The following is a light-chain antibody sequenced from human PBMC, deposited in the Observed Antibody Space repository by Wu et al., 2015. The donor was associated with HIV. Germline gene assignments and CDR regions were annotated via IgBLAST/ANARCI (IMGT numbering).Light chain of an antibody. CDR3: QQYDNWPPWT. CDR2: GAS. J-gene: IGKJ1*01. CDR1: QSVSSSY. Sequence: EIVLTQSPGTLSLSSGERATLSCRASQSVSSSYLAWYQQKLGQAPRLLIYGASSRATGIPDRFSGSGSGTDFTLTISRLEPEDFAVYYCQQYDNWPPWTFGQGTKVEIK. V-gene: IGKV3-20*01.